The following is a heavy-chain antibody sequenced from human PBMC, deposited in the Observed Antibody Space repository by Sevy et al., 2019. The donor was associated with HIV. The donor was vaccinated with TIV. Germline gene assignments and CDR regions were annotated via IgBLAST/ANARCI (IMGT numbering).Heavy chain of an antibody. D-gene: IGHD3-22*01. CDR2: FDPEDGDPEDGKT. CDR3: ATTKDYYDSSGYPFDD. Sequence: ASGKVSCKVSGYSLTKLAMHWVRQAPGKGPEWLGTFDPEDGDPEDGKTIYAQKFQDRVIMTEDTSADTAYMELSSLTSEDTAMYYCATTKDYYDSSGYPFDDWGQGTLVTVSS. V-gene: IGHV1-24*01. J-gene: IGHJ4*02. CDR1: GYSLTKLA.